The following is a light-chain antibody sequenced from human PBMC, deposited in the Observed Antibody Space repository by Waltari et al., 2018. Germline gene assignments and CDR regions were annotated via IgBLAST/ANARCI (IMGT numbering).Light chain of an antibody. CDR2: QDS. V-gene: IGLV3-1*01. J-gene: IGLJ2*01. CDR1: KLGDKY. CDR3: QAWDSSTHVE. Sequence: SYDLTQPPSVSVSPGQTASIPCSGDKLGDKYACWYQQNPGQSPVLVIYQDSKRPSGIPERFSGVNSGNTATLTISGTQAMDEADYYCQAWDSSTHVEFGGGTKLTVL.